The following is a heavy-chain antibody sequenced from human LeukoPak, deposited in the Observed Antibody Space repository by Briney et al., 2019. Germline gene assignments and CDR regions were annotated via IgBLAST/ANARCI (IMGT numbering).Heavy chain of an antibody. CDR1: RFTFSTYA. Sequence: GGSLRLSCAASRFTFSTYAMTWIRQAPGKGLEWVSYISNRDRTTYYADSVKGRFTISRDNAKNSLYLQMSSLRPEDTAVYYCARRGSGYYAWAFDYWGQGTLVTVSS. V-gene: IGHV3-11*04. J-gene: IGHJ4*02. CDR3: ARRGSGYYAWAFDY. CDR2: ISNRDRTT. D-gene: IGHD3-3*01.